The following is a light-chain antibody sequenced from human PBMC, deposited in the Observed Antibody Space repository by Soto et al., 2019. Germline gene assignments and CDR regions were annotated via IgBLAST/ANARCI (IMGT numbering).Light chain of an antibody. V-gene: IGLV3-21*02. J-gene: IGLJ1*01. CDR3: QVWDSSSDHYV. CDR1: NIGSKR. Sequence: SSELTQPPSVSVVPGQTARITCGGDNIGSKRVHWYQQKPGQAPVLVVLDDSDRPSGNPERFSGSNSGNTATLTISRVEAGDEADYYCQVWDSSSDHYVFGTGTKLTVL. CDR2: DDS.